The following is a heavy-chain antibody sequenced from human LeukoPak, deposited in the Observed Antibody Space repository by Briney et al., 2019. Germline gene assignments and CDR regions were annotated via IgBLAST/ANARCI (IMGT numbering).Heavy chain of an antibody. Sequence: KVGESLKISCKSSGYSFTSYWIGWVRQMPGKGLEWMGIIYPGDSDTGYSPSFQGQVTISADRSISTAYLQWSSLKASDTAMYYCARLSDIVVVVAEGGWFDPWGQGTLVTVSS. CDR1: GYSFTSYW. CDR2: IYPGDSDT. J-gene: IGHJ5*02. D-gene: IGHD2-15*01. CDR3: ARLSDIVVVVAEGGWFDP. V-gene: IGHV5-51*01.